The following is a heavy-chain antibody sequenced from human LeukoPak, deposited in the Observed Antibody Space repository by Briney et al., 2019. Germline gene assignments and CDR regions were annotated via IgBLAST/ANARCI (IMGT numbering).Heavy chain of an antibody. CDR1: GYTFVNYY. J-gene: IGHJ4*02. D-gene: IGHD1-7*01. CDR3: ARDPNYADLDY. Sequence: ASVKVSCTASGYTFVNYYIHWVRQAPGQGLEWMGIINPSGGSTSYAQKFQGRVTVTRDTSTSTVYMELSSLRSEDTAVYYCARDPNYADLDYWGQGTLVTVSS. V-gene: IGHV1-46*01. CDR2: INPSGGST.